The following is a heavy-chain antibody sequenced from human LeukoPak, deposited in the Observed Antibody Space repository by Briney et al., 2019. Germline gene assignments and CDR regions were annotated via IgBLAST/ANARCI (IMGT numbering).Heavy chain of an antibody. CDR1: GYIFSINW. Sequence: GESLKISCKGSGYIFSINWNGWVRQMPGKGLEWMGIIYPGDSDTRYNPSFRGQVIISADKSISTAYLQWSSLKASDTAMYYCARGGRSSYGMDVWGQGTTVTVSS. D-gene: IGHD1-26*01. V-gene: IGHV5-51*01. CDR3: ARGGRSSYGMDV. J-gene: IGHJ6*02. CDR2: IYPGDSDT.